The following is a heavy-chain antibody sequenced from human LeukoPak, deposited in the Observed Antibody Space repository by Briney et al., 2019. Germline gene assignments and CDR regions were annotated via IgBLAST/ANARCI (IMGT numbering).Heavy chain of an antibody. CDR1: GFTFSDYY. J-gene: IGHJ6*02. Sequence: GGSLRLSCAASGFTFSDYYMSRIRQAPGKGLEWVSYISSSGSTIYYADSVKGRFTISRDNAKNSLYLQMNSLRAEDTAVYYCARDPRGYCSSTSCHNVWGQGTTVTVSS. CDR2: ISSSGSTI. D-gene: IGHD2-2*02. CDR3: ARDPRGYCSSTSCHNV. V-gene: IGHV3-11*01.